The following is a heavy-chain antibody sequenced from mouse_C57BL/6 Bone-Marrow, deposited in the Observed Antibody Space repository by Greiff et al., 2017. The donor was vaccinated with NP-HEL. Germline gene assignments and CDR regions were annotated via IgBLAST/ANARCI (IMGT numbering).Heavy chain of an antibody. CDR1: GFSLTSYG. CDR2: IWSGGST. D-gene: IGHD2-3*01. Sequence: QVQLQQSGPGLVQPSQSLSITCTVSGFSLTSYGVHWVRQPPGKGLEWLGVIWSGGSTDYNAAFISRLSISKDNSKSQVVFKRNSLQADDTAIYYCAKNNDGYYAAWFAYWGQGTLVTVSA. V-gene: IGHV2-4*01. J-gene: IGHJ3*01. CDR3: AKNNDGYYAAWFAY.